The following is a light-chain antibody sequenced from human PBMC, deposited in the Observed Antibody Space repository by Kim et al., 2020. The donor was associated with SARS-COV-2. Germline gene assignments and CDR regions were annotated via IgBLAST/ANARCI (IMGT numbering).Light chain of an antibody. J-gene: IGKJ5*01. CDR1: QDISIY. CDR3: QKYDNVPHT. CDR2: AAS. Sequence: DIQMTQSPSSLSASVGDTVTITCRASQDISIYLAWYQQKPGKVPKLLISAASTLQSGVPSRFSGSGSGTDFTLTISSLQPEDIATYFCQKYDNVPHTLGQGTRLEIK. V-gene: IGKV1-27*01.